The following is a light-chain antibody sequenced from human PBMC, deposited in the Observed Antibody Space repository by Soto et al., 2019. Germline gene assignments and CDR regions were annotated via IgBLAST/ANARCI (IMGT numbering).Light chain of an antibody. CDR1: SSDVSGYNY. V-gene: IGLV2-14*01. Sequence: QSALTQPASVSGSPGQSITISCTGTSSDVSGYNYVSWYQQYPGKAPKLMIFGVSDRPSGVSNRFSGSKSGNTASLTISGLQAEDEADYYCSSYKTSSTVVVFGGGTKVTVL. J-gene: IGLJ2*01. CDR2: GVS. CDR3: SSYKTSSTVVV.